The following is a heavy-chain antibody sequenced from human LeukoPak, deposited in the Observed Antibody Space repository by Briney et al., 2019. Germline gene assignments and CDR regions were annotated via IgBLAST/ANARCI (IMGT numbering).Heavy chain of an antibody. CDR1: GFTFSSYS. CDR2: ISSSSSTI. D-gene: IGHD5-12*01. Sequence: GGSLRLSCAASGFTFSSYSMNWVRQAPGKGLEWVSYISSSSSTIYYADSVKGRFTISRDNAKNSLNLQMNSLRAEDTAVYYCARAPRGYSGYDPSPWGQGTLVTVSS. CDR3: ARAPRGYSGYDPSP. V-gene: IGHV3-48*04. J-gene: IGHJ4*02.